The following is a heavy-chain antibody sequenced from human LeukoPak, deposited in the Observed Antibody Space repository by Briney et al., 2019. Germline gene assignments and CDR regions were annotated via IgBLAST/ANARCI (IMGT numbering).Heavy chain of an antibody. Sequence: GGSLRLSCTASGFIFSGSWMAWIRQAPGEGLEWVAIIKKDGSEKYYVDSMKGRFTISRDNAKNSLFLQMNSLRAEDTAIYYCTTDTWYSSGHWGQGTLVTVSP. CDR3: TTDTWYSSGH. D-gene: IGHD2-15*01. CDR2: IKKDGSEK. J-gene: IGHJ4*02. CDR1: GFIFSGSW. V-gene: IGHV3-7*03.